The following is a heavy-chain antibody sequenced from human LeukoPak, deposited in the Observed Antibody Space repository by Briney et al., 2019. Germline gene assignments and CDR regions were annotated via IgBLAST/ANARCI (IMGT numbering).Heavy chain of an antibody. CDR2: IYYSGST. D-gene: IGHD6-19*01. CDR1: GGSISSYY. V-gene: IGHV4-59*08. J-gene: IGHJ4*02. CDR3: ARGYSSGWYPFDY. Sequence: SETLSLTCTVSGGSISSYYWSWIRQPPGKGLEWIGYIYYSGSTNYNPFLKSRVTISVDTSKNQFSLKLSSVTAADTAVYYCARGYSSGWYPFDYWGQGTLVTVSS.